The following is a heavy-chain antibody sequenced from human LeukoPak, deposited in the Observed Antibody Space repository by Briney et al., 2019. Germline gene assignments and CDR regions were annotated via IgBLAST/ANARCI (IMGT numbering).Heavy chain of an antibody. V-gene: IGHV5-51*01. CDR3: ARHREGIAASDY. CDR1: GQSLTNFR. Sequence: GESLQISCTGYGQSLTNFRIGWVRPMPGKGLEWMGIINFDDSDIRYSPSFQGQVIISADKSGNTAYLHWSSLKASDTAMYYCARHREGIAASDYWGQGTLVTVSS. CDR2: INFDDSDI. J-gene: IGHJ4*02. D-gene: IGHD6-25*01.